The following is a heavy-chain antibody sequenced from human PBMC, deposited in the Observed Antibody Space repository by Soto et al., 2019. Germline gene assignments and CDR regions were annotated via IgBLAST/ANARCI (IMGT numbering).Heavy chain of an antibody. V-gene: IGHV4-61*01. Sequence: SETLSLTCTVSGGSVSSGSYYWSWIRQPPGKGLEWIGYIYYSGSTNYNPSLKSRVTISVDTSKNQFSLKLSSVTAADTAVYYCARDLASGHYNWLDPWGQGTLVTVSS. CDR2: IYYSGST. CDR1: GGSVSSGSYY. J-gene: IGHJ5*02. CDR3: ARDLASGHYNWLDP.